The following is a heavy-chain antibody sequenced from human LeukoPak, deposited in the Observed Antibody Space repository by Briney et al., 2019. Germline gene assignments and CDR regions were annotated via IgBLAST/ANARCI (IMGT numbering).Heavy chain of an antibody. D-gene: IGHD6-19*01. CDR3: ARGGTASYSSGWYVWADNWFDP. V-gene: IGHV5-51*01. Sequence: GESLKISCKGSGYSFTSYWIGWVRQMPGKGLEWMGIIYPGDSDTRYSPSFQGQVTISADKSISTAYLQWSSLKASDTAMYYCARGGTASYSSGWYVWADNWFDPWGQGTLVAVSS. CDR2: IYPGDSDT. CDR1: GYSFTSYW. J-gene: IGHJ5*02.